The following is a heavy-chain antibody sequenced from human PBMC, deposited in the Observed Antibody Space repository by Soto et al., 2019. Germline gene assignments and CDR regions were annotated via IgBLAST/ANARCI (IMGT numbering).Heavy chain of an antibody. D-gene: IGHD5-18*01. CDR3: ASPFVSSGY. J-gene: IGHJ4*02. CDR2: ISSSSSYI. V-gene: IGHV3-21*01. Sequence: GGSLRLSCASSVFTFISYSMNWVRQAPGKGLEWVSSISSSSSYIYYADSVKGRFTISRDNAKNSLYLQMNSLRAEDTAVYYCASPFVSSGYWGQGTLVTVSS. CDR1: VFTFISYS.